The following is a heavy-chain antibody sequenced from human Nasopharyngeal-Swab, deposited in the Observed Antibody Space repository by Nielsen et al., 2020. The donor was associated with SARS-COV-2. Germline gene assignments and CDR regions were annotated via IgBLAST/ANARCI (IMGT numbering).Heavy chain of an antibody. CDR2: IDPSDSYT. Sequence: KVSCKGSGYSFTSYWISWVRQMPGKGLEWMGRIDPSDSYTNYSPSFQGHVTISADKSISTAYLQWSSLKASDTAMYYCARQRSRKTNYYYYYGMDVWGQGTTVTVSS. CDR1: GYSFTSYW. CDR3: ARQRSRKTNYYYYYGMDV. V-gene: IGHV5-10-1*01. D-gene: IGHD1-14*01. J-gene: IGHJ6*02.